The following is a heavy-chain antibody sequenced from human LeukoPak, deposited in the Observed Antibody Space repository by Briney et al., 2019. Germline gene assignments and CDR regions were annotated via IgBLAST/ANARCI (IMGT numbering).Heavy chain of an antibody. Sequence: PSETLSLTCAVSGYSISSGYYWGWIRQPPGKGLEWIGSIYHSGCTYYNPSLKSRVTISVDTSKNQFSLKLSSVTAADTAVYYCARLRSDFISLWGQGTLVTVSS. CDR3: ARLRSDFISL. V-gene: IGHV4-38-2*01. CDR1: GYSISSGYY. CDR2: IYHSGCT. J-gene: IGHJ4*02. D-gene: IGHD3-10*01.